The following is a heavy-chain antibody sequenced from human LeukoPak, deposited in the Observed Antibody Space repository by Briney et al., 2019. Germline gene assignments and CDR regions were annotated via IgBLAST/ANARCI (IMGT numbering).Heavy chain of an antibody. Sequence: ASVKVSCKVSGYTLTELSVHWVRQAPGKGLEWMGGFDPEDGETIYAQKFQGRVTMTEDTSTDTAYMEPSSLRSEDTAVYYCATDLSRITMIVVVWGQGTLVTVSS. J-gene: IGHJ4*02. CDR3: ATDLSRITMIVVV. D-gene: IGHD3-22*01. CDR2: FDPEDGET. V-gene: IGHV1-24*01. CDR1: GYTLTELS.